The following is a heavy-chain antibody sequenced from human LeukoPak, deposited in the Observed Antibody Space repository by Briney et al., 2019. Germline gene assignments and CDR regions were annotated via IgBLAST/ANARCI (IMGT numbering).Heavy chain of an antibody. CDR3: AKDMRSGWRRYYYYVMDV. J-gene: IGHJ6*02. D-gene: IGHD6-19*01. V-gene: IGHV3-23*01. Sequence: GGSLRLSCAASGFTFSSYAMSWVRQAPGKGLEWVSAISGSGGSTYYADSVKGRFTISRDNAKNSLYLQMNSLRAENTALYYCAKDMRSGWRRYYYYVMDVWGQGTTVTVSS. CDR2: ISGSGGST. CDR1: GFTFSSYA.